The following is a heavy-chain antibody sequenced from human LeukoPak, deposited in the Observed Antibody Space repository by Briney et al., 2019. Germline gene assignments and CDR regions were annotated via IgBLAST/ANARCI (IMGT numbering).Heavy chain of an antibody. CDR1: GFTFSSYA. J-gene: IGHJ4*02. D-gene: IGHD2-15*01. Sequence: PGGSLRLSCAASGFTFSSYAMSGVRQAPGKGLEWVSAISGSGGSTYYADSVKGRFTISRDNSKNTLYLQMNSLRAEDTAVYYCAKCYFVGVVVAATPAPFDYWGQGTLVTVSS. V-gene: IGHV3-23*01. CDR2: ISGSGGST. CDR3: AKCYFVGVVVAATPAPFDY.